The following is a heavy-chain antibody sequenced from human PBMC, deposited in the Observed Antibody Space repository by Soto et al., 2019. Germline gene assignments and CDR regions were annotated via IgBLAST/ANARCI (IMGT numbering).Heavy chain of an antibody. CDR3: TTYDYISGIYRYRWAY. V-gene: IGHV3-15*01. D-gene: IGHD3-16*02. CDR1: GFTFSDSW. Sequence: EVQLVESGGGLVPPGGSLRLSCAASGFTFSDSWMGWVRQAPGKGLEWVGRILSKNDGETTDYAAPVKGRVTISRDDSTNTLYLQMDSLRTEDTAVYYCTTYDYISGIYRYRWAYWGQGTLVTVSS. J-gene: IGHJ4*02. CDR2: ILSKNDGETT.